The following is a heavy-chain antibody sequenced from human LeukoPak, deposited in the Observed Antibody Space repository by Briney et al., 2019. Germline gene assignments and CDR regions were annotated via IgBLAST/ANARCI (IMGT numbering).Heavy chain of an antibody. Sequence: SETLSLTCAVYGGSFSGYYWSWIRQPPGKGLEWIGEINHSGSTNYNPSLKSRVTVSVDTSKNQFSLKLSSVTAADTAVYYCARQGDTSGYYFEDYWGQGTLVTVSS. CDR3: ARQGDTSGYYFEDY. V-gene: IGHV4-34*01. D-gene: IGHD3-22*01. CDR2: INHSGST. J-gene: IGHJ4*02. CDR1: GGSFSGYY.